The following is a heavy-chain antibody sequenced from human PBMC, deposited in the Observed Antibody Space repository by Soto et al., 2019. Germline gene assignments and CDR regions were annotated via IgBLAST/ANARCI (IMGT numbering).Heavy chain of an antibody. J-gene: IGHJ4*01. V-gene: IGHV3-30-3*01. D-gene: IGHD3-22*01. CDR3: ATGAKCDYETSRY. Sequence: GGSLRLSCAAPGSTFSIYALHWVRQAPGKGLEWVAVMSPNGNNQYYADSVKGRFTISRDTSKSTLYLQMTSLRPDDTAVYYCATGAKCDYETSRYWGHGPLVTXS. CDR1: GSTFSIYA. CDR2: MSPNGNNQ.